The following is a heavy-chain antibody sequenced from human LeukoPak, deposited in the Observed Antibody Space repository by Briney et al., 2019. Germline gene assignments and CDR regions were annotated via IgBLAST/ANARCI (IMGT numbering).Heavy chain of an antibody. V-gene: IGHV4-39*07. D-gene: IGHD1-7*01. J-gene: IGHJ4*02. CDR3: ARVQSPELELVNFDY. Sequence: SETLSLTCTVSGGSISSSSYYWGWIRQPPGKGLEWIGSIYYSGSTYYNPSLKSRVTISVDTSKNQFSLKLSSVTAADTAVYYCARVQSPELELVNFDYWGQGTLVTVSS. CDR2: IYYSGST. CDR1: GGSISSSSYY.